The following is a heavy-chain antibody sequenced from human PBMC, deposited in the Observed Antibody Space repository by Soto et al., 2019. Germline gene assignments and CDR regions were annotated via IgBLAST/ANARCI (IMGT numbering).Heavy chain of an antibody. V-gene: IGHV3-21*01. CDR3: ARDPGATFDY. D-gene: IGHD3-10*01. CDR1: GFTFSSYS. CDR2: ISSSSSYI. J-gene: IGHJ4*02. Sequence: GGSLRLSCAASGFTFSSYSMNWVRQAPGKGLEWVSTISSSSSYIYYADSVKGQFTISRDNAKNSLYLQMNSLRAEDTAVYYCARDPGATFDYWGQGTLVTVSS.